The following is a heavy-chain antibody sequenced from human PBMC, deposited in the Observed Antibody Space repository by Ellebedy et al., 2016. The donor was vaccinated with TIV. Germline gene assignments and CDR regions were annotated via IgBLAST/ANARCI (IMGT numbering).Heavy chain of an antibody. CDR3: ARQDIVGYCSGGGCYSYFDY. CDR2: IYWDDNK. V-gene: IGHV2-5*02. Sequence: SGPTLVKPTQTLTLTCTFSGFSLHRSGVDVGWIRQHPGQALEWLALIYWDDNKRYSPSLKSRLTITNDTSKSQVVLTITNMDPVDTATYYCARQDIVGYCSGGGCYSYFDYWGQGTLVTVSS. J-gene: IGHJ4*02. CDR1: GFSLHRSGVD. D-gene: IGHD2-15*01.